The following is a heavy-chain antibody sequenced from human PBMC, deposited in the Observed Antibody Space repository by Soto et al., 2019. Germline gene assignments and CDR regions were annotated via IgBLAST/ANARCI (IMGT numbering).Heavy chain of an antibody. CDR3: ARRKETTIFGVVPPLHYGMDV. CDR1: GGSFSGYY. V-gene: IGHV4-34*01. J-gene: IGHJ6*02. CDR2: INHSGST. Sequence: SETLSLTCAVYGGSFSGYYWSWIRQPPGKGLEWIGEINHSGSTNYNPSLKSRVTISVDTSKNQFSLKLSSVTAADTAVYYCARRKETTIFGVVPPLHYGMDVWGQGTTVTVSS. D-gene: IGHD3-3*01.